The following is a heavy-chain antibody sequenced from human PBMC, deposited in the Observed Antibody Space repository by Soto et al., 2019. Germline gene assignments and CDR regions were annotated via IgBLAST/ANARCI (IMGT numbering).Heavy chain of an antibody. J-gene: IGHJ4*02. CDR3: ARDRLNNAYNTFFDY. CDR2: INADGSSI. V-gene: IGHV3-74*01. D-gene: IGHD1-1*01. Sequence: GGSLRLSCAASGFTFSNSWMHWVRQAPGKGLVWLSHINADGSSIRYADSVRGRLTISRDNAKNTLFLQMSSLTAEDTAVYFCARDRLNNAYNTFFDYWGQGTLVTV. CDR1: GFTFSNSW.